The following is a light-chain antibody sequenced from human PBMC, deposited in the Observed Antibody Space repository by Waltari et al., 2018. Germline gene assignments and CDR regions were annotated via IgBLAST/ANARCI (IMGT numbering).Light chain of an antibody. CDR2: EVI. Sequence: QSALIQPRSVSGSPGQSVTISCTGSSSDVGRSNYVSWYQQHSGKAPKLMIYEVIERPSGVPDRFSGSKSGDTASLTISGLQAEDDADYYCCSYAGSHSWVFGGGTKLTVL. J-gene: IGLJ3*02. V-gene: IGLV2-11*01. CDR1: SSDVGRSNY. CDR3: CSYAGSHSWV.